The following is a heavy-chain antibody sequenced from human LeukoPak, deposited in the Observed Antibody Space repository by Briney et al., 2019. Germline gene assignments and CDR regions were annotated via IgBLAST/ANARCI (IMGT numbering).Heavy chain of an antibody. V-gene: IGHV4-30-2*01. CDR2: IYHSGST. Sequence: TSETLSLTCAVSGGSISSGGYSWSWIRQPPGKGLEWIGYIYHSGSTYYNPSLKSRVTISVDRSKNQFSPKLSSVTAADTAVYYCASMTTVTGVDYWGQGTLVTVSS. CDR3: ASMTTVTGVDY. J-gene: IGHJ4*02. D-gene: IGHD4-17*01. CDR1: GGSISSGGYS.